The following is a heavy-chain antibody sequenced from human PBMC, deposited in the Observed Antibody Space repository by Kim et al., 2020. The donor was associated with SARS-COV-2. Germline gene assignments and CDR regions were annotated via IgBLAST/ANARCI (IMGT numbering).Heavy chain of an antibody. V-gene: IGHV3-49*03. CDR2: IRSKAYYGSS. CDR3: TRGDSSGYYYCLSGY. CDR1: GFTFGDYA. Sequence: GGSLRLSCTASGFTFGDYAMSWFRQAPGKGLEGVGVIRSKAYYGSSEYAASVKGRFNISRDDSKRIAYMQMNSLKTEDTAVYYCTRGDSSGYYYCLSGYWGQGSLFTVS. J-gene: IGHJ4*02. D-gene: IGHD3-22*01.